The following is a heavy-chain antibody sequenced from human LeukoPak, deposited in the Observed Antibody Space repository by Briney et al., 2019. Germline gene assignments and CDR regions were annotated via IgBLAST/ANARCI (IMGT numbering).Heavy chain of an antibody. CDR1: GFTFSSYG. J-gene: IGHJ4*02. V-gene: IGHV3-33*06. Sequence: GGSLRLSCAASGFTFSSYGMPWVRQAPGKGLEWVAVIWYDGSNKYYADSVKGRFTISRDNSKNTLHLQMNSLRAEDTAVYYCAKDRIAAAGTGVFDYWGQGTLVTVSS. CDR2: IWYDGSNK. D-gene: IGHD6-13*01. CDR3: AKDRIAAAGTGVFDY.